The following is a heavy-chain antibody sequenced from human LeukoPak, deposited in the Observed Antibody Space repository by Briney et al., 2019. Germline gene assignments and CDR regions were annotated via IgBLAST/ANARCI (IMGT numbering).Heavy chain of an antibody. J-gene: IGHJ3*02. D-gene: IGHD3-22*01. V-gene: IGHV4-39*07. CDR2: IYYSGNT. CDR3: ARESYYDSSGYSHDAFDI. CDR1: GGSISSSSYY. Sequence: PSETLSLTCTVSGGSISSSSYYWAWIRQPPGKGLEWIGSIYYSGNTYYKSSLKSRVTIAVNTSKNQFSLKLNSVTAADTAVYYCARESYYDSSGYSHDAFDIWGQGTMVTVSS.